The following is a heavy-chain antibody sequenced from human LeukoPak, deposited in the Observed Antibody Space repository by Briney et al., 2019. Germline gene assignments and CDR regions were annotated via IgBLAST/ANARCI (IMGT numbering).Heavy chain of an antibody. D-gene: IGHD5-18*01. Sequence: SETLSLTCTVSGGSISSSPYYWGWIRQPPGKGLEWIGSIYYSGTTHYSPSLESRVTISVDASKNQFSLKLASVTAADTAIYYCAKGAGGFSYYNWFDPWGQGTLVTVSS. CDR1: GGSISSSPYY. CDR3: AKGAGGFSYYNWFDP. V-gene: IGHV4-39*07. J-gene: IGHJ5*02. CDR2: IYYSGTT.